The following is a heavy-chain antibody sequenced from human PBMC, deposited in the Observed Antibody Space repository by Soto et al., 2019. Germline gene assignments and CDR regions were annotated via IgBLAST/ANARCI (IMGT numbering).Heavy chain of an antibody. CDR2: INPADPET. Sequence: PGESLKISCKGSGYSYTSYWIGWVRQRPGRGLEWMGIINPADPETNYSPSFQGQVTISADRSTSTAFLQWSSLKASDTAMYYCVRRAEGRPGDGYYYVALDVWGQGTTVTVSS. D-gene: IGHD6-6*01. CDR3: VRRAEGRPGDGYYYVALDV. CDR1: GYSYTSYW. V-gene: IGHV5-51*01. J-gene: IGHJ6*02.